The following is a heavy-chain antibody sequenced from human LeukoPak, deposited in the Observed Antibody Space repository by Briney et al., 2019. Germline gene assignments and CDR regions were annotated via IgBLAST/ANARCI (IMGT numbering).Heavy chain of an antibody. CDR3: AKGGGWSALYYFDY. D-gene: IGHD3-16*01. CDR1: GFTFSSYA. Sequence: GASLRLSCAASGFTFSSYAMSWVRQAPGKGLEWVSAISGSGGSTYYADSVKGRFTISRDNSKNTLYLQMNSLRAEVTAVYYCAKGGGWSALYYFDYWGQGTLVTVSS. V-gene: IGHV3-23*01. J-gene: IGHJ4*02. CDR2: ISGSGGST.